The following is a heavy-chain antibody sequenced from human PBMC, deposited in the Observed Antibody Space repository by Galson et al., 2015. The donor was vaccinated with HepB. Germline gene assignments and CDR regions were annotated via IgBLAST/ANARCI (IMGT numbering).Heavy chain of an antibody. J-gene: IGHJ4*02. CDR1: GYTFTSYY. CDR3: ARAGGYCTGGVCYSYHY. CDR2: INPSGGST. V-gene: IGHV1-46*03. Sequence: SVKVSCKASGYTFTSYYMHWVRQAPGQGLEWMGIINPSGGSTSYAQKFQGRVTMTRDTSTSTVYMELSSLRSEDTAVYYCARAGGYCTGGVCYSYHYWGQGTLVTVSS. D-gene: IGHD2-8*02.